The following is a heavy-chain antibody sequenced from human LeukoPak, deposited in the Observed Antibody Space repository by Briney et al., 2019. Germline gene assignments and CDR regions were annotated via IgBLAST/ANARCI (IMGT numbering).Heavy chain of an antibody. V-gene: IGHV6-1*01. CDR3: ARDRGYYDFWSGYSGMDV. CDR1: GDSVSSNRAA. Sequence: SQTISLTCAISGDSVSSNRAAWNWIRQSPSRGLEWLGRSYYRSKWYNDYAVSVKSRITINPDTSKNQFSLQLNSVTPEDTAVYYCARDRGYYDFWSGYSGMDVWGQGTTVTVSS. D-gene: IGHD3-3*01. J-gene: IGHJ6*02. CDR2: SYYRSKWYN.